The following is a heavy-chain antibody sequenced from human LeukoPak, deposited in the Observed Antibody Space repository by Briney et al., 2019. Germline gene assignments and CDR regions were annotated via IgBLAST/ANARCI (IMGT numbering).Heavy chain of an antibody. V-gene: IGHV3-49*04. CDR1: GFTFSDYA. D-gene: IGHD3-22*01. Sequence: GGSLRLSCTASGFTFSDYAMSWVRQAPGKGLEWVGFIRSRGYGGTTEYAASVKGRFTISRDDSKSIAYLQMNSLKTEDTAVYYCTSCSDSSGYSGIDYWGQGTLVTVSS. CDR3: TSCSDSSGYSGIDY. J-gene: IGHJ4*02. CDR2: IRSRGYGGTT.